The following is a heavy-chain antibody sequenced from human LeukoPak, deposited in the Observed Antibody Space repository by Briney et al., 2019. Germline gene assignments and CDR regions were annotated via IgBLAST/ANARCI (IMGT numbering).Heavy chain of an antibody. CDR3: ARCPTQLYYMDV. CDR1: GYTFDTYG. V-gene: IGHV1-18*01. CDR2: IGAYNGDT. D-gene: IGHD1-1*01. Sequence: ASVKVSCKASGYTFDTYGISWVRQAPGQGLEWVGWIGAYNGDTNYAQRFQGRVTMTMDTSTSTVYMEVWSLRSDDTAVYYCARCPTQLYYMDVWGKGTTVTVSS. J-gene: IGHJ6*03.